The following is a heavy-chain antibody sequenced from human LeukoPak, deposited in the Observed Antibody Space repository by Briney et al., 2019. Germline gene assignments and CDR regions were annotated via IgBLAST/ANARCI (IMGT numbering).Heavy chain of an antibody. CDR3: ARFVVLMVYAPDYFDY. V-gene: IGHV4-59*01. J-gene: IGHJ4*02. Sequence: PSETLSLTCTVSGGSISSYYWSWIRQPPGKGLEWIGYIYYSGSTNYNASLKSRVTISVDTSKNQFSLKLSSVTAADTAVYYCARFVVLMVYAPDYFDYWGQGTLVTVSS. CDR2: IYYSGST. CDR1: GGSISSYY. D-gene: IGHD2-8*01.